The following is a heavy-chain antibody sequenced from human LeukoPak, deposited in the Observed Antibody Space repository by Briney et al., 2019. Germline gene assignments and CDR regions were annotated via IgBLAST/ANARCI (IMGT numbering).Heavy chain of an antibody. CDR1: GGAITGYY. Sequence: SETLSLTCTVSGGAITGYYWSWIRQPPGKGLEWIGYIYYTGSTNYNPSLKSRLTISLDTSQNQFSLKLSSVTAADTAVYYCARDLYSSGWVDYWGQGTLVTVSS. V-gene: IGHV4-59*01. J-gene: IGHJ4*02. CDR3: ARDLYSSGWVDY. D-gene: IGHD6-19*01. CDR2: IYYTGST.